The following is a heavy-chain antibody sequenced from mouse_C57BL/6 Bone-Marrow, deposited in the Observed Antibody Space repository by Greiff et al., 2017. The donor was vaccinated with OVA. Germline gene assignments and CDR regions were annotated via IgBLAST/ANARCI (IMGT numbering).Heavy chain of an antibody. CDR1: GFTFSDFY. Sequence: EVKVVESGGGLVQSGRSLRLSCATSGFTFSDFYMEWVRQAPGKGLEWIAASRNKANDYTTEYSASVKGRFIVSRDTSQSILYLQMNALRAEDTAIYYCARDADDYGFAYWGQGTLVTVSA. D-gene: IGHD2-4*01. CDR2: SRNKANDYTT. J-gene: IGHJ3*01. CDR3: ARDADDYGFAY. V-gene: IGHV7-1*01.